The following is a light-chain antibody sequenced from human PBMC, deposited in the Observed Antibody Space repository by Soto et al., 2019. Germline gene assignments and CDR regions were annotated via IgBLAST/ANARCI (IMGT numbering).Light chain of an antibody. Sequence: QSVLTQSPSASATPGQRVTISCSGSYSNIGGNSVNWFQQLPRSAPKLLIYADSQRPSGVPDRFSGSKSGTSASLAISGLQSEDEADYYCAAWDDGMRPWVFGGGTQLTVL. CDR2: ADS. CDR1: YSNIGGNS. CDR3: AAWDDGMRPWV. V-gene: IGLV1-44*01. J-gene: IGLJ3*02.